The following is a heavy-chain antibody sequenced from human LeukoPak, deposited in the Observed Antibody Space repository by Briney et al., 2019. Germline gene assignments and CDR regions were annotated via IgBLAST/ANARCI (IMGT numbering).Heavy chain of an antibody. Sequence: SETLSLTCTVSGGSISSYYWSWIRQPPGKGLEWIGYIYYSGSTNYNPSLKSRVTISVDTSKNQSSLKLSSVTAADTAVYYCARQIAGFWSGYPSNWFDPWGQGTLVTVSS. D-gene: IGHD3-3*01. CDR2: IYYSGST. V-gene: IGHV4-59*01. CDR3: ARQIAGFWSGYPSNWFDP. J-gene: IGHJ5*02. CDR1: GGSISSYY.